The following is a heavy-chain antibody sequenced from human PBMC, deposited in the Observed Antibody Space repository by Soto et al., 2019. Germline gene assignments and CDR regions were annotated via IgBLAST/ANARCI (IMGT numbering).Heavy chain of an antibody. V-gene: IGHV4-34*01. CDR2: INHSGST. CDR1: GGSFSGYY. J-gene: IGHJ6*02. D-gene: IGHD3-10*01. CDR3: ARVSGIYYYGMDV. Sequence: QVQLQQWGAGLLKPSETLSLTCAVYGGSFSGYYWSWIRQPPGKGLEWIGEINHSGSTNYNPSLNSRATISVDTSKSQFSLKLSSVTAADTAVYYWARVSGIYYYGMDVWGQGTTVTVSS.